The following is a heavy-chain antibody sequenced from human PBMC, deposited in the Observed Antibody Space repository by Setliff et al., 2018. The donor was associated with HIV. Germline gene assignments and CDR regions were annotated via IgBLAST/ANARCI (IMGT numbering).Heavy chain of an antibody. D-gene: IGHD6-19*01. J-gene: IGHJ4*01. V-gene: IGHV1-69*05. CDR3: ARDGLLVAGIRFDY. CDR1: GGTFSSYA. CDR2: IIPAFGTA. Sequence: GASVKVSCKTSGGTFSSYAVSWVRQAPGQGLEWMGGIIPAFGTANYAQKFQGRVTITTDESTSTAYMERSGLRSEDTAVYFCARDGLLVAGIRFDYWGQGTLVTVSS.